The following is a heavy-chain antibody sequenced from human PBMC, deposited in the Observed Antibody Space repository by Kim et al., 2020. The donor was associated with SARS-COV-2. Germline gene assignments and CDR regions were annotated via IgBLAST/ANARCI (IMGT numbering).Heavy chain of an antibody. CDR3: AGFSYCGGDCYSGYFDF. D-gene: IGHD2-21*02. J-gene: IGHJ4*02. Sequence: SVKGRFTVTRDNSKNTLYMQMNSLSAEDTAVYYCAGFSYCGGDCYSGYFDFWGQGTLVTVSS. V-gene: IGHV3-23*01.